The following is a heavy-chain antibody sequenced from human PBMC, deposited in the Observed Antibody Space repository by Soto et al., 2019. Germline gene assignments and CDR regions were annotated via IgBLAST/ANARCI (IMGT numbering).Heavy chain of an antibody. CDR2: ISGSGGST. V-gene: IGHV3-23*01. CDR1: GFTFSSYA. J-gene: IGHJ5*02. D-gene: IGHD6-19*01. Sequence: QTGGSLRLSCAASGFTFSSYAMSWVRQAPGKGLEWVSAISGSGGSTYYADSVKGRFTISRDNSKNTLYLQMNSLRAEDTAVYYCAKEMAVAGKRGKWFDPWGQGTLVTVSS. CDR3: AKEMAVAGKRGKWFDP.